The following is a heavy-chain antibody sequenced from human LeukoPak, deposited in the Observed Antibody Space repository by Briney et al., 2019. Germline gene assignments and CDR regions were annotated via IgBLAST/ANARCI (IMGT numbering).Heavy chain of an antibody. V-gene: IGHV3-74*01. CDR2: INSDGSST. Sequence: GGSLRLSCAASGFTFSSYWMHWVRQAPGKGLVWVSRINSDGSSTSYADSVKGRFTISRDNAKNTLYLQMNSLRAEDTAVYYCARELYCSRTSCLWAYYYYGMVVRGQGTTVTVSS. D-gene: IGHD2-2*01. CDR3: ARELYCSRTSCLWAYYYYGMVV. J-gene: IGHJ6*02. CDR1: GFTFSSYW.